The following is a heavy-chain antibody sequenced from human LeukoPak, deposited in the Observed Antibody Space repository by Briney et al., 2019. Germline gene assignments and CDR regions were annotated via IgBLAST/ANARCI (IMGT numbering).Heavy chain of an antibody. CDR1: GYTFTAYY. Sequence: DSVKVSCKASGYTFTAYYMHWVRQAPGQGLEWMGWISAYNGNTNYAQKLQGRVTMTTDTSTSTAYMELRSLRSDDTAVYYCARLGAFWFDPWGQGTLVTVSS. CDR2: ISAYNGNT. V-gene: IGHV1-18*01. J-gene: IGHJ5*02. CDR3: ARLGAFWFDP.